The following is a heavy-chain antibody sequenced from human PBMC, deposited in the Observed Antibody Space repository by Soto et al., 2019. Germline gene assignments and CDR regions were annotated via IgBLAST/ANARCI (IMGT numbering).Heavy chain of an antibody. V-gene: IGHV3-21*01. Sequence: EMQLVESGGGLVKPGGSLRLSCEASGFSFEIYHMNWVRQAPGKGLEWVSSISSNSDSIFYGDSVKGRFIISRDNAKNSLFLQMNNLSGDDTAVYYCARQRFGSFSGSYVFDLWGQGIPVTVSS. CDR2: ISSNSDSI. CDR1: GFSFEIYH. CDR3: ARQRFGSFSGSYVFDL. J-gene: IGHJ5*02. D-gene: IGHD3-16*01.